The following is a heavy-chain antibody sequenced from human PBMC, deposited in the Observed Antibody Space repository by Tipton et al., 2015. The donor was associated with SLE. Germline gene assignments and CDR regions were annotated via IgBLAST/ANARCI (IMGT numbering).Heavy chain of an antibody. V-gene: IGHV4-59*12. CDR3: ARVYYYDSSGYQGAFDI. Sequence: TLSLTCTVSGGSISSYYWSWIRQPSGKGLEWIGYNYYSGSTNYNPSLKSRVTISVDTSKNQFSLKLSSVTAADTAVYYCARVYYYDSSGYQGAFDIWGQGTMVTVSS. D-gene: IGHD3-22*01. J-gene: IGHJ3*02. CDR2: NYYSGST. CDR1: GGSISSYY.